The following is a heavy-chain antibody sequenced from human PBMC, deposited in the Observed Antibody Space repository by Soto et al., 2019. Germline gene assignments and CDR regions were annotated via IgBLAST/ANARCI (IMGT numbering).Heavy chain of an antibody. V-gene: IGHV3-15*07. CDR1: GFSVNNAW. CDR3: TREPDYMNYFAY. D-gene: IGHD4-4*01. CDR2: IRSKADGGTT. J-gene: IGHJ4*02. Sequence: EVQLVESGGGLVKPGGSLRLSCAASGFSVNNAWMNWVRQAPGKGLEWVGRIRSKADGGTTDYAAPVKDRFTISRDDSKNTLHLQMNSLKTEDTAVYYCTREPDYMNYFAYWGQGTLVTVSS.